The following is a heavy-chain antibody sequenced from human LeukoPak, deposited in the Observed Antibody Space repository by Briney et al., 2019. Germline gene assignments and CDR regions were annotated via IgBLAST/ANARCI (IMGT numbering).Heavy chain of an antibody. J-gene: IGHJ3*02. Sequence: PSETLSLTCTVSGGSISSGIYYWSWIRQPAGKGLEWIGRIYTSGSTNYNPSLKSRVTISVDTSKNQFSLKLSSVTAADTAVYYCARDKRGTMNREDDAFDIWGQGTMVTVSS. CDR1: GGSISSGIYY. D-gene: IGHD3-22*01. CDR2: IYTSGST. CDR3: ARDKRGTMNREDDAFDI. V-gene: IGHV4-61*02.